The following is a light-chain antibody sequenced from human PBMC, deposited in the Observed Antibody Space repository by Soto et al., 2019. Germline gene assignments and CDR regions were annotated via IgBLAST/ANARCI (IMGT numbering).Light chain of an antibody. Sequence: DIQMTQFPSTLSASVGDRVTITCRASQNIGSWLAWYQQKPGKAPNLLIYKASSLLESGVPSRFSGSGSGTEFTLTINSLQPDDFATYYCQQYKTYSTFGQGTKLEIK. CDR3: QQYKTYST. J-gene: IGKJ2*01. CDR2: KAS. CDR1: QNIGSW. V-gene: IGKV1-5*03.